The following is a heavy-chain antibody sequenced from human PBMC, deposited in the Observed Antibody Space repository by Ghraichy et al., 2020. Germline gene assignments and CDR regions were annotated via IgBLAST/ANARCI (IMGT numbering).Heavy chain of an antibody. D-gene: IGHD1-1*01. J-gene: IGHJ3*02. CDR1: GFTVSSNY. CDR2: IYSGGST. Sequence: GESLNISCAASGFTVSSNYMSWVRQAPGKGLEWVSVIYSGGSTYYADSVKGRFTISRDNSKNTLYLQMNSLRAEDTAVYYCARGGNWNDFRFAFDIWGQGTMVTVSS. CDR3: ARGGNWNDFRFAFDI. V-gene: IGHV3-53*01.